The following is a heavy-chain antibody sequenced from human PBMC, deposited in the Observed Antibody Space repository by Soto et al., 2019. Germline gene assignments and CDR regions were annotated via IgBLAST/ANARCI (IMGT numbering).Heavy chain of an antibody. CDR3: EKTHVPVASIPHFAS. Sequence: QVQLVESGGGVVQPGRSLRLSCAASGFTFSSYGMHWVRQAPGKGLEWVAVISYDGSNKYYADSVKGRFTISRDNSKNPLYQKKNTLRAEHRFVYCWEKTHVPVASIPHFASGAQEPLVPLSS. J-gene: IGHJ4*02. V-gene: IGHV3-30*18. D-gene: IGHD2-2*01. CDR2: ISYDGSNK. CDR1: GFTFSSYG.